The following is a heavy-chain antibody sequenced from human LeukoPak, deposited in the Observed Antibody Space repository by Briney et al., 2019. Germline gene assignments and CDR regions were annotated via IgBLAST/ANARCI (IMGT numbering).Heavy chain of an antibody. D-gene: IGHD5-12*01. Sequence: GGSLRLSCAASGFIFSSYDMHWVRQATGKGLEWVSTIGTTGDTYYPVSVKGRFTISRDNAKNSLYLQMNSLRAEDTAVYYCARVHSGYDYYYYYMDVWGKGTTVTVSS. CDR1: GFIFSSYD. J-gene: IGHJ6*03. CDR3: ARVHSGYDYYYYYMDV. CDR2: IGTTGDT. V-gene: IGHV3-13*01.